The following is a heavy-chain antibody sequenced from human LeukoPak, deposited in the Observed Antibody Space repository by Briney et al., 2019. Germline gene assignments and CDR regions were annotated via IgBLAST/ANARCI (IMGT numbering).Heavy chain of an antibody. CDR3: AREGEWELLYYFDY. Sequence: GGSLRLSCAASGFTFSSYSMNWVRQAPGKGLEWVSSISSGSSYIYYADSVKGRFTISRDNAKNSLYLQMNSLRAEDTAVYYCAREGEWELLYYFDYWGQGTLVTVSS. CDR1: GFTFSSYS. J-gene: IGHJ4*02. D-gene: IGHD1-26*01. CDR2: ISSGSSYI. V-gene: IGHV3-21*01.